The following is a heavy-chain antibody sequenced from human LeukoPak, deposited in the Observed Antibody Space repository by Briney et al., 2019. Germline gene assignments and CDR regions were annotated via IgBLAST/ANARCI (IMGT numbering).Heavy chain of an antibody. J-gene: IGHJ4*02. Sequence: SETLSLTCTVSGGTISCGDYYWSWIRQPPGKGLEWIGYIYYSGSTYYNPSLKSRVTISVDTSKNQFSLKLSSVTAADTAVYYCARSRVVPAAIDYWGQGTLVTVSS. V-gene: IGHV4-30-4*08. D-gene: IGHD2-2*01. CDR2: IYYSGST. CDR3: ARSRVVPAAIDY. CDR1: GGTISCGDYY.